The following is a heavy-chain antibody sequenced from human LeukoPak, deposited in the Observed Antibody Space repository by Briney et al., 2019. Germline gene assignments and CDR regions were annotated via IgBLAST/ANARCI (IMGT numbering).Heavy chain of an antibody. Sequence: GGSLRLSCAASGFTFSSYAMSWVRQAPGKGLEWVSGSGSGGSTYYADSVKGRFTISRDNSKNTLYLQMNGLRAEDTAAYYCANDPKPRDGYYYVGDYWGQGTLVTVSS. CDR2: SGSGGST. CDR3: ANDPKPRDGYYYVGDY. CDR1: GFTFSSYA. J-gene: IGHJ4*02. V-gene: IGHV3-23*01. D-gene: IGHD5-24*01.